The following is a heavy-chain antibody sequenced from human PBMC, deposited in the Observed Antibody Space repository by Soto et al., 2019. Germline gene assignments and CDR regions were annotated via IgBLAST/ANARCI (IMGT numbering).Heavy chain of an antibody. V-gene: IGHV4-34*01. J-gene: IGHJ4*02. Sequence: SETLSLTCAVYGGSFSGYYWSWIRQPPGKGLEWIGEINHSGSTNYNPSLKSRVTISVDTSKNQFSLKLSSVTAADTAVYYCARSNSTLTTEPFDYWGQGTLVTVSS. CDR2: INHSGST. D-gene: IGHD4-17*01. CDR3: ARSNSTLTTEPFDY. CDR1: GGSFSGYY.